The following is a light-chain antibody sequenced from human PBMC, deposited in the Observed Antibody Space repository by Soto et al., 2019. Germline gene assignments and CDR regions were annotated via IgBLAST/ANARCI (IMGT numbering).Light chain of an antibody. CDR1: QSISSX. V-gene: IGKV1-39*01. J-gene: IGKJ3*01. CDR2: GAS. Sequence: DIPMTQSPSSLSASVGDRVTITCRASQSISSXXXWYQQKPRNAPKLLIYGASSLXXGXSSRXXXXXXXXXXXXTINSLQPEDFAIYYCQQSYSTPFTFGPGTKVDIK. CDR3: QQSYSTPFT.